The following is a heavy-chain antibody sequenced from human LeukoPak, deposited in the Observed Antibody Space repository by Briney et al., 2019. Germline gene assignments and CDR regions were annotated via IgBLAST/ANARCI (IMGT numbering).Heavy chain of an antibody. J-gene: IGHJ4*02. CDR3: ARVGFYDGSGYYSGLFDY. D-gene: IGHD3-22*01. CDR2: ISGSGGST. Sequence: GGSLRLSCAASGFTFSSYAMSWVRQAPGKGLEWVSAISGSGGSTYYADSVKGRFTISRDNSKNTLYLQMNSLRAEDTAVYYCARVGFYDGSGYYSGLFDYWGQGTLVTVSS. CDR1: GFTFSSYA. V-gene: IGHV3-23*01.